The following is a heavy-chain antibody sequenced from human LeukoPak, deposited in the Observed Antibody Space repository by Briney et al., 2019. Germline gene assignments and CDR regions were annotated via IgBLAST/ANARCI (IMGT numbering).Heavy chain of an antibody. CDR1: GGSISSSSYY. Sequence: NPSETLSLTCTVSGGSISSSSYYWGWIRQPPGKGLEWIGSIYYSGSTYYNPSLKSRVTISVDTSKNQFSLKLSSVTAADTAVYYCARHGEMATISSFDYWGQGTLVTVSS. D-gene: IGHD5-24*01. CDR3: ARHGEMATISSFDY. J-gene: IGHJ4*02. CDR2: IYYSGST. V-gene: IGHV4-39*01.